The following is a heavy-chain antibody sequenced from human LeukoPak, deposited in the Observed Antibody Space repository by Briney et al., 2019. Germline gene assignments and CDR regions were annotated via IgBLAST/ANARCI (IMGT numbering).Heavy chain of an antibody. D-gene: IGHD2/OR15-2a*01. J-gene: IGHJ4*02. V-gene: IGHV3-48*01. CDR3: ARDPVPYLSDGHPC. CDR2: ISSSSSTI. CDR1: GFTFSSYS. Sequence: PGGSLRLSCAASGFTFSSYSMNWVRQAPGKGLEWVSYISSSSSTIYYADSVKGRFTISRDNAKNSLYLQMNSLRAEDTAVYYCARDPVPYLSDGHPCWGQGTLVTVSS.